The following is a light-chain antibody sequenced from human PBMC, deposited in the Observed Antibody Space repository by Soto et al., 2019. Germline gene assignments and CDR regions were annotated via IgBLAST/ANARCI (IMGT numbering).Light chain of an antibody. CDR1: SSDVGGYTY. CDR2: EVS. V-gene: IGLV2-14*01. J-gene: IGLJ3*02. CDR3: SSYTSSTTPWV. Sequence: QSALTQPASVSGSPGQSITISCTGTSSDVGGYTYVSWYQQHPGKAPKLMIYEVSNRPSGVSNRFSGSKSGNTASLTISGLQAEDEAYYYCSSYTSSTTPWVFGGGTKLTVL.